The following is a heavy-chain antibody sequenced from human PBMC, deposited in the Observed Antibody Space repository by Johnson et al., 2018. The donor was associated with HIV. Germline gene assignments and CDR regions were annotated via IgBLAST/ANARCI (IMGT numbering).Heavy chain of an antibody. D-gene: IGHD6-19*01. CDR2: IKQDGSEK. J-gene: IGHJ3*02. CDR3: ARIPGSGWEHDAFDI. CDR1: GFTFITYW. V-gene: IGHV3-7*01. Sequence: MLLVESGGGLVQPGGSLRLSCAASGFTFITYWMSWVRQAPGKGLEWVANIKQDGSEKYYVGSVKGRFTISRDNAKNSLYLQMNSLRAEDTAVYYCARIPGSGWEHDAFDIWGQGTMVTVSS.